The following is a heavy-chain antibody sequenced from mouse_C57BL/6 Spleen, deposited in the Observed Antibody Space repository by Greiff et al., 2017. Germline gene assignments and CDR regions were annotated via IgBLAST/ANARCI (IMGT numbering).Heavy chain of an antibody. CDR2: ISSGSSTI. J-gene: IGHJ2*01. CDR3: ARQGSSYENYFDY. V-gene: IGHV5-17*01. D-gene: IGHD1-1*01. Sequence: DVPLVESGGGLVKPGGSLKLSCAASGFTFSDYGMHWVRQAPEKGLEWVAYISSGSSTIYYADTVKGRFTISRDNAKNTLFLQMTSLRSEDTAMYYCARQGSSYENYFDYWGQGTTLTVSS. CDR1: GFTFSDYG.